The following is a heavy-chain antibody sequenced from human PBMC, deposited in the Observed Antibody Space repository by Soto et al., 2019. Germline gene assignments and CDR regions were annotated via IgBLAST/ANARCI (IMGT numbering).Heavy chain of an antibody. D-gene: IGHD3-3*01. V-gene: IGHV3-30*03. CDR1: GFSFSSYG. CDR2: ISYDGSNK. Sequence: QVQLVESGGGVVQPGRSLRLSCAASGFSFSSYGMHWVRQAPGKGLEWVAVISYDGSNKYYADSVKGRFTISRDNSKNTLYLQMNSLRAEDTAVYHCARGYTSGYPSNWFDPWGQGTLVTVSS. CDR3: ARGYTSGYPSNWFDP. J-gene: IGHJ5*02.